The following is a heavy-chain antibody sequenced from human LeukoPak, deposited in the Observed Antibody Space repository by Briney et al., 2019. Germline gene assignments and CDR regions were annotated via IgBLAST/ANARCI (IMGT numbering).Heavy chain of an antibody. CDR3: ARQNTPHGNFDY. Sequence: GGSLRLSCAASGFTFSNYDMHWVRQATGRGLEWVSAIGVAANTFYSGSVKGRFTISRENAKNSLYLLMTSLRAEDTAMYYCARQNTPHGNFDYWGQGTPVTVSS. J-gene: IGHJ4*02. V-gene: IGHV3-13*01. CDR1: GFTFSNYD. D-gene: IGHD1-26*01. CDR2: IGVAANT.